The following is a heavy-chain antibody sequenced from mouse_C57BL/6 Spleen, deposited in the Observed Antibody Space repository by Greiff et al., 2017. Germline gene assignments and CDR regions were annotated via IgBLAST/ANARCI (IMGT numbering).Heavy chain of an antibody. Sequence: QVQLQQSGAELVRPGASVTLSCKASGYTFTDYEMHWVKQTPVHGLEWIGAIAPETGGTAYNQKFKGKAILTADKASSTAYMELRSLTSEDSAVYYCTRDSNYTWFAYWGQGTLVTVSA. V-gene: IGHV1-15*01. CDR1: GYTFTDYE. D-gene: IGHD2-5*01. CDR3: TRDSNYTWFAY. CDR2: IAPETGGT. J-gene: IGHJ3*01.